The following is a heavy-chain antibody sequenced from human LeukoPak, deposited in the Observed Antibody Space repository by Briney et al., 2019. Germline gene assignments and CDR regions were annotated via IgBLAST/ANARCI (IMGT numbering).Heavy chain of an antibody. CDR2: IYYSGST. CDR3: ARDFDRGAFDY. J-gene: IGHJ4*02. D-gene: IGHD3-22*01. Sequence: SQTLSLTCTVSGGSISSGGYYWSWIRQHPGKGLEWIGFIYYSGSTYYNPSLKSRVTISVDTSKNQFSLKLSSVTAADTAVYYCARDFDRGAFDYWGQGTLVTVSS. V-gene: IGHV4-31*03. CDR1: GGSISSGGYY.